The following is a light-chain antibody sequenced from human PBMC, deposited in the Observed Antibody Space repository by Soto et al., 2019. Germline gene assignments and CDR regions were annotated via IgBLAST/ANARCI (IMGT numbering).Light chain of an antibody. V-gene: IGKV4-1*01. CDR1: QSLLYSPNNKNY. CDR2: WAS. CDR3: QQYYDAPQT. J-gene: IGKJ1*01. Sequence: DIVMTQSPDSLAVSLGERATIDCKSSQSLLYSPNNKNYLAWYQQKPGQPPKLLIYWASTRESGVPDRFTGRGSGNDLTLTISSLHDEEVAVYDCQQYYDAPQTFGRGTKVEIK.